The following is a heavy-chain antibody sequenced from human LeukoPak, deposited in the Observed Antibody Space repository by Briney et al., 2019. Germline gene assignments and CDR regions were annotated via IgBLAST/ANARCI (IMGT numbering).Heavy chain of an antibody. Sequence: SVRVSCKASGGTLINYAINWVRQAPGQGLEWMGRIIPIFHRTNYAQKFQGRLTITTDESTRKDYMELSSLRSDDTAEYYCARDIPGSSGYFNDAFDIWGQGTMVTVSS. D-gene: IGHD3-22*01. CDR2: IIPIFHRT. J-gene: IGHJ3*02. CDR3: ARDIPGSSGYFNDAFDI. V-gene: IGHV1-69*05. CDR1: GGTLINYA.